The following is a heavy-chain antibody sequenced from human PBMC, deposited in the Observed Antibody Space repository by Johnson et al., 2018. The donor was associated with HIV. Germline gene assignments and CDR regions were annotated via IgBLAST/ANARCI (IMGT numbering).Heavy chain of an antibody. CDR1: GFTLNSYG. D-gene: IGHD6-6*01. CDR3: ARELRIAARGLAFDI. CDR2: MWYDGSQI. V-gene: IGHV3-33*01. Sequence: QVQLVESGGGVVQPGRSLTLSCAASGFTLNSYGMHWVRQAPGKGLEWVAIMWYDGSQIGYADSVKGRFTISRDDSKNTLYLQMNSLRAEDTAMYYCARELRIAARGLAFDIWGRGTMVTVSS. J-gene: IGHJ3*02.